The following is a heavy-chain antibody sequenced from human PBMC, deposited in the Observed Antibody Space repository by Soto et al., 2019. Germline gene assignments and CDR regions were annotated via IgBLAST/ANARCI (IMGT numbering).Heavy chain of an antibody. CDR2: ISAYNGNT. CDR3: ARDLITMIVVVPSTDGMDV. J-gene: IGHJ6*02. V-gene: IGHV1-18*04. Sequence: WASVKVSCKASGYTFTSYGISWVRQAPGQGLEWMGWISAYNGNTNYAQKLQGRVTMTTDTSTSTAYMELRSLRSDDTAVYYCARDLITMIVVVPSTDGMDVWGQGTTVTVSS. CDR1: GYTFTSYG. D-gene: IGHD3-22*01.